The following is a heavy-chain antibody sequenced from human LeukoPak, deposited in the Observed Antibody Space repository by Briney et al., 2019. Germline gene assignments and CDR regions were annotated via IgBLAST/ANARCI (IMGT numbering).Heavy chain of an antibody. J-gene: IGHJ4*02. V-gene: IGHV1-2*02. Sequence: ASVKVSCKASGYTFTGYYMHWVRQAPGQGLEWMGIINPSGGSTSYAQKFQGRVTMTRDTSISTAYMELSRLRSDDTAVFYCATSSGWKSNIDYWGQGTLVTVSS. CDR3: ATSSGWKSNIDY. D-gene: IGHD6-19*01. CDR1: GYTFTGYY. CDR2: INPSGGST.